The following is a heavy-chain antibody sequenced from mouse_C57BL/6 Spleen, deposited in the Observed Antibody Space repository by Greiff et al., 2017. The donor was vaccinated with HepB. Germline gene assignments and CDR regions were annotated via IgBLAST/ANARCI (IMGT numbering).Heavy chain of an antibody. CDR3: ASLINYYGSSYGYFDV. V-gene: IGHV3-6*01. CDR2: ISYDGSN. J-gene: IGHJ1*03. CDR1: GYSITSGYY. Sequence: EVQLQESGPGLVKPSQSLSLTCSVTGYSITSGYYWNWIRQFPGNKLEWMGYISYDGSNNYNPSLKNRISITRDTSKNQFFLKLNSVTTEDTATYYCASLINYYGSSYGYFDVWGTGTTVTVSS. D-gene: IGHD1-1*01.